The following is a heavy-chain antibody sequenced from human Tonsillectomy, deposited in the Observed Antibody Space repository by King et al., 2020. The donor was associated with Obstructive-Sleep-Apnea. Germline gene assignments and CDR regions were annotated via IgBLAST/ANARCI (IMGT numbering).Heavy chain of an antibody. CDR3: TRHEGTVVTFDY. J-gene: IGHJ4*02. Sequence: QLQESGPGLVKPSETLSLTCTVSGGTISSRSYFWGWIRQPPGKGLEWIGSGYYSGNTYYNPSLKSRVTISVDTSKNQFSLRLRSVTAADTAVYYCTRHEGTVVTFDYWGQGTLVTVSS. CDR1: GGTISSRSYF. CDR2: GYYSGNT. D-gene: IGHD4-23*01. V-gene: IGHV4-39*01.